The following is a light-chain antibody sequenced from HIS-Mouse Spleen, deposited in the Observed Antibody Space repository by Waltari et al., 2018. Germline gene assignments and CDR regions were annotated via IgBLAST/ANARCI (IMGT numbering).Light chain of an antibody. CDR2: EVS. CDR3: SSYTSSSTVV. V-gene: IGLV2-14*01. J-gene: IGLJ2*01. CDR1: SSDVGVYNS. Sequence: QSALTQPASVSGSPGQSITIPCSGTSSDVGVYNSVSWYQQHPGKAPKLMIYEVSNRPSGVSNRFSGSKSGNTASLTISGLQAEDEADYYCSSYTSSSTVVFGGGTKLTVL.